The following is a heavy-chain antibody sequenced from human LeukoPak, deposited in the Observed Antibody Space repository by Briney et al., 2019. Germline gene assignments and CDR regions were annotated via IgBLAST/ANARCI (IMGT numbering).Heavy chain of an antibody. Sequence: QPGRSLRLSCAASGFTFSSYAMHWVRQAPGKGLEWVAVISYDGSNKYYADSVKGRFTISRDNSKNTLYLQMNSLRAEDTAVYYCARYLIAVAETGYYFGYWGQGTLVTVSS. CDR3: ARYLIAVAETGYYFGY. CDR1: GFTFSSYA. J-gene: IGHJ4*02. CDR2: ISYDGSNK. D-gene: IGHD6-19*01. V-gene: IGHV3-30-3*01.